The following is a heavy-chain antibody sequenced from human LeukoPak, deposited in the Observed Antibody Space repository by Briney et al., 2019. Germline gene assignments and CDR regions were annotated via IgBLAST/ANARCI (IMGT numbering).Heavy chain of an antibody. V-gene: IGHV3-73*01. Sequence: GGSLRLSCAASGFTFSGSAMHWVRQASGKGLEWVGRIRSKANSYATAYAASVKGRFTISRDDSKNTAYLQTNSLKTEDTAVYYCTRPLGYCSSTSCYDAFDIWGQGTMVTVSS. CDR2: IRSKANSYAT. CDR1: GFTFSGSA. CDR3: TRPLGYCSSTSCYDAFDI. J-gene: IGHJ3*02. D-gene: IGHD2-2*01.